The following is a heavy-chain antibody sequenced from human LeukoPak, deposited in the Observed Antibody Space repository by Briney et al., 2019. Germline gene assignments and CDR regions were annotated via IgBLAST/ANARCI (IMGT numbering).Heavy chain of an antibody. D-gene: IGHD6-13*01. CDR1: GFTFSSYG. CDR2: ISYSGGST. Sequence: GGSLRLSCAASGFTFSSYGMSWVRQAPGKGLGWVSGISYSGGSTYSADSVKGRFTISRDNAKNTLYLQMNSLKAEDAAVYYCARRGAAAGTGDYWGQGTLVTVSS. J-gene: IGHJ4*02. V-gene: IGHV3-23*01. CDR3: ARRGAAAGTGDY.